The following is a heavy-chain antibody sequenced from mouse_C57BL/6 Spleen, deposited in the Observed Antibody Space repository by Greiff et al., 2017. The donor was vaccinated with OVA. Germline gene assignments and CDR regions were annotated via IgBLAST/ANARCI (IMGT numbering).Heavy chain of an antibody. Sequence: VQLQQPGAELVRPGTSVKLSCKASGYTFTSYWMHWVKQRPGQGLEWIGVIDPSDSYTNYNQKFKGKATLTVDTSSSTAYMQLSSLTSEDSAVYYCARGTAQATGAYWGQGTLVTVSA. CDR1: GYTFTSYW. CDR3: ARGTAQATGAY. V-gene: IGHV1-59*01. CDR2: IDPSDSYT. D-gene: IGHD3-2*02. J-gene: IGHJ3*01.